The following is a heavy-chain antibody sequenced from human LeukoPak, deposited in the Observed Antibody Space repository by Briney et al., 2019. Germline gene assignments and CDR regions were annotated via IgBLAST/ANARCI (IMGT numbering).Heavy chain of an antibody. D-gene: IGHD6-13*01. J-gene: IGHJ3*02. CDR1: GYTFTSYY. CDR3: ARDQGAAAGKTDAFDI. Sequence: VASVKVSCTASGYTFTSYYMHWVRQAPGQGLEWMGIINPSGGSTSYAQKFQGRVTMTRDTSTSTVYMELSSLRSEDTAVYYCARDQGAAAGKTDAFDIWGQGTMVTVSS. V-gene: IGHV1-46*01. CDR2: INPSGGST.